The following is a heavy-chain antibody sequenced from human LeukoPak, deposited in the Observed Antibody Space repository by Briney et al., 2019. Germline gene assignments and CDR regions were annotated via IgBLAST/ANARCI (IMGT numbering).Heavy chain of an antibody. CDR3: ARASAVAGTRDY. J-gene: IGHJ4*02. Sequence: PGGSLRLSCAASGFTVSSNYMSWVRQAPGKGLEWVANIKQDGSEKYYVDSVKGRFTISRDNAKNSLYLQMNSLRAEDTAVYYCARASAVAGTRDYWGQGTLVTVSS. CDR1: GFTVSSNY. D-gene: IGHD6-19*01. V-gene: IGHV3-7*01. CDR2: IKQDGSEK.